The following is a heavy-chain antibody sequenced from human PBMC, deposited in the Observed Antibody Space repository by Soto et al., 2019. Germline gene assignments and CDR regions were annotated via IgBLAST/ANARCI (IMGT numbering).Heavy chain of an antibody. Sequence: DVQLLESGGGLVQWGGSLRLSCVTSGFTFSTYGMTWVRQAPGKGLEWVSYGGSGGSRYYAESVKGRFTISRDNSKNTLSLEMNSLRDHDTATYYCVKFRGRAYPYYYMDVWGKGTTVTVSS. CDR3: VKFRGRAYPYYYMDV. CDR1: GFTFSTYG. V-gene: IGHV3-23*01. D-gene: IGHD3-10*01. CDR2: YGGSGGSR. J-gene: IGHJ6*03.